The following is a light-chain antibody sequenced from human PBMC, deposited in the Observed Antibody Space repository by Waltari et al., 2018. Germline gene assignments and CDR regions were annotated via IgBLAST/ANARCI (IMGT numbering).Light chain of an antibody. V-gene: IGLV2-14*03. CDR1: STDSVGYEY. CDR3: SSFTSSTTGI. J-gene: IGLJ2*01. CDR2: DVN. Sequence: SALPQPDSASGSPGPSITISSSGISTDSVGYEYVSWYQQHPGKAPKVIIYDVNKRPSGVSNRFSGSKSGSSASLTISGLQAEDEADYYCSSFTSSTTGIFGGGTKVTVL.